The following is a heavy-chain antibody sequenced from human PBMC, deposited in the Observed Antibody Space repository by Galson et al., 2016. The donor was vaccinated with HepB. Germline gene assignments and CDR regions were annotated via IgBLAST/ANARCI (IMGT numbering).Heavy chain of an antibody. Sequence: SLRLSCAASGLTFSSYWMHWVRQAPGKGLEWISHIKSDGRSTNYADSVKGRFIISRDNAKNTLYLQMNSLRAEDTAVYYCARLSLVGGTIDYWGQGTLVTVSS. CDR2: IKSDGRST. CDR3: ARLSLVGGTIDY. CDR1: GLTFSSYW. J-gene: IGHJ4*02. V-gene: IGHV3-74*01. D-gene: IGHD1-26*01.